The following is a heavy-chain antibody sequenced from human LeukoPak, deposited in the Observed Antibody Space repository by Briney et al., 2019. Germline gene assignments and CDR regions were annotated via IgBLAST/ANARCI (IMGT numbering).Heavy chain of an antibody. CDR3: ARAAVGDAFDI. J-gene: IGHJ3*02. Sequence: PGGSLRLSCAASGFTFSSYDMHWVRQATGKGLEWVSAIGTAGDTYYPGSVKGRFTISRENAKNSLYLQMNSLRAGDTAVYYCARAAVGDAFDIWGQGTMVTVSS. D-gene: IGHD6-13*01. V-gene: IGHV3-13*01. CDR1: GFTFSSYD. CDR2: IGTAGDT.